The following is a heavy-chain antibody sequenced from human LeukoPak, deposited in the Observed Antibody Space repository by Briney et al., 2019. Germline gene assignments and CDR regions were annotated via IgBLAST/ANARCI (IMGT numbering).Heavy chain of an antibody. CDR1: GGSISSYC. Sequence: SETLSLTCTVSGGSISSYCWSWIRQPPGKGLEWIGYIYYSGSTNYNPSLKSRVTISVDTSKNQFSLKLSSVTAADTAVYYCARQTPSYDYVWGSYRYEFDYWGQGTLVTVSS. CDR2: IYYSGST. CDR3: ARQTPSYDYVWGSYRYEFDY. V-gene: IGHV4-59*08. J-gene: IGHJ4*02. D-gene: IGHD3-16*02.